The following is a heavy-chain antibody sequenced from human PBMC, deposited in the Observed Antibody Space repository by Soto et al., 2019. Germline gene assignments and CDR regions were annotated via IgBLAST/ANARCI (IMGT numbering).Heavy chain of an antibody. CDR3: ARTPPLYSGGYYSPVYYFDY. Sequence: QVQLVESGGGVVQPGRSLRLSCAASGFTFSSYAMHWVRQAPGKGLEWVAVISYDGSNKYYADSVKGRFTISRDNSKNTLYLQMNSLRAEDTAVYYCARTPPLYSGGYYSPVYYFDYWGQGTLVTVSS. J-gene: IGHJ4*02. D-gene: IGHD3-22*01. CDR2: ISYDGSNK. CDR1: GFTFSSYA. V-gene: IGHV3-30-3*01.